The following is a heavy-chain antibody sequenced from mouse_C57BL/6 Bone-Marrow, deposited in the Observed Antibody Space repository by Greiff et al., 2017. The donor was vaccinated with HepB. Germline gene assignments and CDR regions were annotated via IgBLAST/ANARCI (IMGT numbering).Heavy chain of an antibody. CDR3: ARRRYYGSSYGAMDY. Sequence: QVQLKQSGAELARPGASVKLSCKASGYTFTSYGISWVKQRTGQGLEWIGEIYPRSGNTYYNEKFKGKATLTADKSSSTAYMELRSLTSEDSAVYFCARRRYYGSSYGAMDYWGQGTSVTVSS. J-gene: IGHJ4*01. V-gene: IGHV1-81*01. D-gene: IGHD1-1*01. CDR2: IYPRSGNT. CDR1: GYTFTSYG.